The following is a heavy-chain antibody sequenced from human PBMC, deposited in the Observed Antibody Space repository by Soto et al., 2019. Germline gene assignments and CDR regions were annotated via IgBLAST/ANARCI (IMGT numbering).Heavy chain of an antibody. D-gene: IGHD3-22*01. CDR3: ARDPDYYDSSGYYPGPFDY. V-gene: IGHV4-34*01. CDR1: GGSFSGYY. J-gene: IGHJ4*02. Sequence: SETLSLTCAVYGGSFSGYYWSWIRQPPGKGLEWIGEINHSGSTNYNPSLKSRVTISVDTSKNQFSLKLSSVTAADTAVYYCARDPDYYDSSGYYPGPFDYWGQGTLVTVSS. CDR2: INHSGST.